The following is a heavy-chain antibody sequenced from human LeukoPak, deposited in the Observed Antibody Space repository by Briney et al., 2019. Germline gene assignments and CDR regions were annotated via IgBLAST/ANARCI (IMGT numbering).Heavy chain of an antibody. D-gene: IGHD3-22*01. Sequence: SVKVSCKASGGTLSSYDINWVRQAPGQGLEWIGRIIPMFGIVNYAQNFQGRVTITADKSTNTAYMELSSLRSEDTAFFYCARADSSGYSLDENFDYWGQGTLVTVSS. CDR2: IIPMFGIV. CDR1: GGTLSSYD. CDR3: ARADSSGYSLDENFDY. V-gene: IGHV1-69*04. J-gene: IGHJ4*02.